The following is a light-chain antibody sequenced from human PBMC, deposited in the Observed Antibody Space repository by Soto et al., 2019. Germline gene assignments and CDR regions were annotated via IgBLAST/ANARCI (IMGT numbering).Light chain of an antibody. J-gene: IGKJ1*01. V-gene: IGKV1-39*01. Sequence: DIQMTQSQSSLSASVGARFTITCRASQSTSSYLNWYPQKPGKATKLLIYAASSLQSGVPSRFSGSGSGTDFTLTISSLQPEDFATYYCQKSYSTPWTVGQGTKVDIK. CDR2: AAS. CDR1: QSTSSY. CDR3: QKSYSTPWT.